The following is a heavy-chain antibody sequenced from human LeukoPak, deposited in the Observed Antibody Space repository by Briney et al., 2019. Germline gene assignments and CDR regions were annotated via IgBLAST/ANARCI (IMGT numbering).Heavy chain of an antibody. CDR2: IYYSGSS. CDR1: GGSISSGGSY. Sequence: PSETLSLTCTVSGGSISSGGSYWNWIRQHPGKGLEWIGYIYYSGSSYYSPSLKSRVTISVDTSKNQFSLRLSSVTAADTAVYYCATIMRIAVAGRGALFDYWGQGTLVTVSS. J-gene: IGHJ4*02. V-gene: IGHV4-31*03. CDR3: ATIMRIAVAGRGALFDY. D-gene: IGHD6-19*01.